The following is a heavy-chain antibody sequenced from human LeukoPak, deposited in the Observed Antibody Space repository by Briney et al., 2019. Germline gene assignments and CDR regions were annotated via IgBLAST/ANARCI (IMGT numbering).Heavy chain of an antibody. D-gene: IGHD3-22*01. J-gene: IGHJ4*02. CDR1: GFTFSDYY. V-gene: IGHV3-11*01. CDR2: ISSSGSTI. CDR3: ARDRSGYYYDSSGYPVLFDY. Sequence: PGGALRLSCAASGFTFSDYYMSWIRQAPGKGLEWVSYISSSGSTIYYADSVKGRFTIFRDNAKNSLYLHMNSLRAEDTAVYYCARDRSGYYYDSSGYPVLFDYWGQGTLVTVSS.